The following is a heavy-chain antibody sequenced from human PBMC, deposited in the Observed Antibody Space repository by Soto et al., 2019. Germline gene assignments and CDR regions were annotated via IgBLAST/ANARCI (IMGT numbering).Heavy chain of an antibody. CDR1: GFTFSSYG. D-gene: IGHD1-1*01. Sequence: QVQLQESGGGVVQPGRSLRLSCTASGFTFSSYGMHWVRQAPGKGLEWVAVISYDGRNKFYADSVKGRFTISRDNSKNTLDLQMNSLRGEDSALYYCAKDRYDWNRIGYFDYWGQGTLVTVSA. J-gene: IGHJ4*02. CDR2: ISYDGRNK. V-gene: IGHV3-30*18. CDR3: AKDRYDWNRIGYFDY.